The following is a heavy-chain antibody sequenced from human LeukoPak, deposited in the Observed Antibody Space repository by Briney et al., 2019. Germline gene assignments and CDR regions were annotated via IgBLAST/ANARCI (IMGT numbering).Heavy chain of an antibody. CDR3: VRAPYYSGIEHYFDH. CDR1: GFTFSSYW. D-gene: IGHD3-22*01. V-gene: IGHV3-7*03. Sequence: GGSLRLSCAASGFTFSSYWMSWVRQAPGKGLEWVANIKQDGSEKYYVDSVKGRFTISRDNAKNSLYLQMNSMRAEDTAVYYCVRAPYYSGIEHYFDHWGQGILVTVSS. CDR2: IKQDGSEK. J-gene: IGHJ4*02.